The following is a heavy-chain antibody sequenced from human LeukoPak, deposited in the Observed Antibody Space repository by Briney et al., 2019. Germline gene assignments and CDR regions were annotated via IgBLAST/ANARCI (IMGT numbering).Heavy chain of an antibody. J-gene: IGHJ6*01. V-gene: IGHV3-21*01. CDR2: ITGRGGYT. CDR3: ARDHPQDSSGYYYYYYGMDV. Sequence: GGSLRLSCAASGFTFSTYTMSWVRQAPGKGLEWVSAITGRGGYTYYADSVKGRFTISRDNAKNSLYLQMNSLRAEDTAVYYCARDHPQDSSGYYYYYYGMDVWGQGTTVTVSS. CDR1: GFTFSTYT. D-gene: IGHD3-22*01.